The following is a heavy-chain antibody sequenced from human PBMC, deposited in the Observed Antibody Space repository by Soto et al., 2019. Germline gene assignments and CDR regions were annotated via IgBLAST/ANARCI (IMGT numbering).Heavy chain of an antibody. Sequence: SVKVSCKASGGTFSSYAISWVRQAPGQGLEWMGGIIPIFGTANYAQKFQGRVTITADESTSTAYMELSSLRSEDTAVYYCARAGRYCSSTSCYLYWFDPWGQGTLVTVSS. CDR3: ARAGRYCSSTSCYLYWFDP. CDR2: IIPIFGTA. V-gene: IGHV1-69*13. J-gene: IGHJ5*02. D-gene: IGHD2-2*01. CDR1: GGTFSSYA.